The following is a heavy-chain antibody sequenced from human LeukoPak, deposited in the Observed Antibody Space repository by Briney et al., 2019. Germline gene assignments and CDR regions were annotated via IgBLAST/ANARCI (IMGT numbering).Heavy chain of an antibody. D-gene: IGHD6-13*01. CDR3: ARDPVIAAAGITGYYFDY. J-gene: IGHJ4*02. CDR2: IYYSGST. CDR1: GGSISSSSYY. V-gene: IGHV4-39*07. Sequence: SETLSLTCTVSGGSISSSSYYWGWIRQPPGKGLEWIGSIYYSGSTYYNPSLKSRVIISVDTSKNQFSLKLSSVTAADTAVYYCARDPVIAAAGITGYYFDYWGQGTLVTVSS.